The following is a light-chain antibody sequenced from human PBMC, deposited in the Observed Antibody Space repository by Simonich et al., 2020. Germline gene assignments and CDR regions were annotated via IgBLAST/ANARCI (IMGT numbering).Light chain of an antibody. CDR2: EAS. CDR1: SSDVGGYKY. CDR3: SSYAGSNNYVV. V-gene: IGLV2-8*01. Sequence: QSALTQPPSASGSPGQSVTISCTGTSSDVGGYKYVFWYQQHPGKAPKLMIYEASKRPSGVPDRFSGSKSGNTASLTVSGLQAEDEADYYCSSYAGSNNYVVFGGGTKLTVL. J-gene: IGLJ2*01.